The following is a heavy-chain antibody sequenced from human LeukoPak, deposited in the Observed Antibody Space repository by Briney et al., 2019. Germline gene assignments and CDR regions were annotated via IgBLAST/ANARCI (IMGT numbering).Heavy chain of an antibody. V-gene: IGHV1-2*02. J-gene: IGHJ4*02. Sequence: ASVKVSCKASGYTFTGYYMHWVRQAPGQGLEWMGWINLNSGGTNYAQKFQGRVTMTRDTSTSTAYMELRSLRSDDTAVYYCARGPLYYYDSRMYYFDYWGQGTLVTVSS. CDR2: INLNSGGT. CDR1: GYTFTGYY. CDR3: ARGPLYYYDSRMYYFDY. D-gene: IGHD3-22*01.